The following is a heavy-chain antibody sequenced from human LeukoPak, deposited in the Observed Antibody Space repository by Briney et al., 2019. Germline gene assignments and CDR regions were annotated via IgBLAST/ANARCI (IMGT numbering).Heavy chain of an antibody. Sequence: GASVKVSCKASGYTFTGYYMHWVRQAPGQGLEWMGWINPNSGGTNYAQKFQGRVTMTRDTSISTAYMELSRLRSDDTAVYYCARFRLGYCSGGSCYKYYFDYWGQGTLVTVSS. CDR3: ARFRLGYCSGGSCYKYYFDY. D-gene: IGHD2-15*01. CDR1: GYTFTGYY. CDR2: INPNSGGT. J-gene: IGHJ4*02. V-gene: IGHV1-2*02.